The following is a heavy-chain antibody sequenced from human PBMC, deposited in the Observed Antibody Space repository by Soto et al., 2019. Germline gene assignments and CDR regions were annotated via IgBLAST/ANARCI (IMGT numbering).Heavy chain of an antibody. CDR3: AKDRLAGGFDY. D-gene: IGHD3-16*01. J-gene: IGHJ4*02. CDR2: VSATAGTT. CDR1: GFTFSSYS. V-gene: IGHV3-23*01. Sequence: VGSLRLSCAASGFTFSSYSMNWVRQAPGKGLEWVSLVSATAGTTYYTDSVKGRFTISRDNSRNTVYLQMNSLRADDTAVYYCAKDRLAGGFDYWGQGTLVTVS.